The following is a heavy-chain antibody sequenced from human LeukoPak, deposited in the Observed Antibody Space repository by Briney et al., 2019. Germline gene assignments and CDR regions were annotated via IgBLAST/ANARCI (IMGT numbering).Heavy chain of an antibody. V-gene: IGHV4-61*01. CDR3: ARVRQLILDY. CDR2: IYSSGST. Sequence: SETLSLTCTVSGGSVSSGSYYWSWIRQPPGKGLEWIGYIYSSGSTNYNPSLKSRVTISVDTSKNQFSLKLSSVTAADTAVYYCARVRQLILDYWGQGTLVTVSS. J-gene: IGHJ4*02. CDR1: GGSVSSGSYY. D-gene: IGHD6-13*01.